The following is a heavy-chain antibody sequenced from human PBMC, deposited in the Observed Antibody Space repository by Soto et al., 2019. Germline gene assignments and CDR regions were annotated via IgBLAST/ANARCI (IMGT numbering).Heavy chain of an antibody. CDR2: IDPSDSYT. D-gene: IGHD6-19*01. CDR3: ARQRYSSGWLTGPNYYYYYGMDV. V-gene: IGHV5-10-1*01. J-gene: IGHJ6*02. CDR1: GYSFTSYW. Sequence: LGESLKISCKGSGYSFTSYWISWVRQMPGKGLEWMGRIDPSDSYTNYSPSFQGHVTISADKSISTAYLQWSSLKASDTAMYYCARQRYSSGWLTGPNYYYYYGMDVWGQGTTVTVSS.